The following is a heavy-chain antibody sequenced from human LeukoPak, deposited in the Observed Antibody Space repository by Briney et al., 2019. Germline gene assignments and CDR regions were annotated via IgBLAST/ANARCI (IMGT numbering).Heavy chain of an antibody. J-gene: IGHJ6*03. CDR3: ATAMAPVGDSTSSMGYYYYYYMDV. CDR2: IIPILGIA. V-gene: IGHV1-69*02. CDR1: GGTFSSYT. D-gene: IGHD5-18*01. Sequence: SVKVSCKASGGTFSSYTISWVRQAPGQGLEWMGRIIPILGIANYAQKFQGRVTITADKSTSTAYMELSSLRSEDTAVYYCATAMAPVGDSTSSMGYYYYYYMDVWGKGTTVTVSS.